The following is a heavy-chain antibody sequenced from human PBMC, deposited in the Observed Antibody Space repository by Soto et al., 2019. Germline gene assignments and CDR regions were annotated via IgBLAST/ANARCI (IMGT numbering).Heavy chain of an antibody. D-gene: IGHD1-26*01. CDR1: GYTFNIHG. J-gene: IGHJ4*02. V-gene: IGHV1-18*04. Sequence: QVHLVQSGGEVKQPGASVMVSCKASGYTFNIHGITWVRQAPGQGREWMGWISGYNGDINYEQKFQGRVTLSSDTLTSTVYLELKSLRFDDTAVYYCARVRIVGAREIDFWGQGTLVTVSS. CDR2: ISGYNGDI. CDR3: ARVRIVGAREIDF.